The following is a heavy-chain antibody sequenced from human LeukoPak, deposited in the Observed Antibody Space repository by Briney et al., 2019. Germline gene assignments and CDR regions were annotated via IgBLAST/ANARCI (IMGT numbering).Heavy chain of an antibody. CDR2: IGAGGTFT. Sequence: GGSLRLSCTASGFTFSSYAMNWVRQAPGKGLEWVSGIGAGGTFTYYADTVKGRFTISRDNSKNTLYLQMNSLRAEDTAVYYCAARIAAAGRYYYYYGMDVWGQGTTVTVSS. CDR1: GFTFSSYA. J-gene: IGHJ6*02. D-gene: IGHD6-13*01. V-gene: IGHV3-23*01. CDR3: AARIAAAGRYYYYYGMDV.